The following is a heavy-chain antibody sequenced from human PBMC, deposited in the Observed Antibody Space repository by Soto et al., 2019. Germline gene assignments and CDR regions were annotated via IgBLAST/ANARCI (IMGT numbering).Heavy chain of an antibody. CDR1: GYTLTELS. CDR3: ATIRSGRDGYKTPIDY. D-gene: IGHD5-12*01. J-gene: IGHJ4*02. Sequence: AASVKVSCKVSGYTLTELSMHWVRQAPGKGLEWMGGFDPEDGETIYAQKFQGRVTMTEDTSTDTAYMELSSLRSEDTAVYYCATIRSGRDGYKTPIDYWGQGTLVTVSS. V-gene: IGHV1-24*01. CDR2: FDPEDGET.